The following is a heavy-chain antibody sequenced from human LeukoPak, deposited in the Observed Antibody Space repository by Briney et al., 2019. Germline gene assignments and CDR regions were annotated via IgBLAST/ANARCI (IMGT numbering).Heavy chain of an antibody. D-gene: IGHD6-19*01. J-gene: IGHJ4*02. CDR1: GGSISSYY. V-gene: IGHV4-59*12. Sequence: PSETLSLTCTVSGGSISSYYWSWIRQPPGKGLEWIGYIYYSGSTNYNPSLKSRVTMSVDTSKNHFSLRLSSVTAADTAVYYCARGLPGGWYFFDYWGQGALVTVSS. CDR3: ARGLPGGWYFFDY. CDR2: IYYSGST.